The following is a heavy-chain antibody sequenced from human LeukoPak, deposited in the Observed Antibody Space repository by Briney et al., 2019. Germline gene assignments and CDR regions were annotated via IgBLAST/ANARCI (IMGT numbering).Heavy chain of an antibody. J-gene: IGHJ5*02. CDR1: GFTFSHYT. Sequence: GGSLRLSCAASGFTFSHYTMGWVRQAPGGGLEWVSSISNNAGYIYYGDSVKGRFTISRDNAKSLLYLQINSMRAEDTAIYYCGRRWNSGGMWRVDPWGQGTLVTVSS. V-gene: IGHV3-21*01. CDR3: GRRWNSGGMWRVDP. D-gene: IGHD2-15*01. CDR2: ISNNAGYI.